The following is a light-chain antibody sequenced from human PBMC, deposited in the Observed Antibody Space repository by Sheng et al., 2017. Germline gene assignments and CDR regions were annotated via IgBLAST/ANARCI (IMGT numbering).Light chain of an antibody. CDR1: QSVLYNSNDKNY. Sequence: DIVMTQSPDSLAVSLGERATINCKSSQSVLYNSNDKNYLAWYQKKPGQPPKLLIYWASTRESGVPXRFSGSGSGTDFTLTISSLQAEDVAVYYCQQYYTTLSFGGGTKVEIK. CDR2: WAS. V-gene: IGKV4-1*01. J-gene: IGKJ4*01. CDR3: QQYYTTLS.